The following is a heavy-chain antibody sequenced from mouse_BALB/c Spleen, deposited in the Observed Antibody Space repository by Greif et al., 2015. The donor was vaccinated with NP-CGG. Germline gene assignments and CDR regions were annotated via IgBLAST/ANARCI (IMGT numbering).Heavy chain of an antibody. D-gene: IGHD2-4*01. V-gene: IGHV1-87*01. CDR1: GYTFTSYW. CDR3: ARRGDYDFYYAMDY. CDR2: IYPGDGDT. J-gene: IGHJ4*01. Sequence: QVQLQQSGAELARPGASVKLSCKASGYTFTSYWMQWVKQRPGQGLEWIGAIYPGDGDTRYTQKFKGKATLTADKSSSTAYMQLSSLASEDSAVYYCARRGDYDFYYAMDYWGQGTSVTVSS.